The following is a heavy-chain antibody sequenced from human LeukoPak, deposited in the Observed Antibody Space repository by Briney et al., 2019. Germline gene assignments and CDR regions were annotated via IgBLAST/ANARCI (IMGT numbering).Heavy chain of an antibody. CDR3: AKRSGSSYSFDY. Sequence: GGSLRLSCAASGFTFSSYAMSWVRQAPGKGLEWVSAIGGSGGSTYYADSVKGRFTISRDNSKNTLYLQMNSLRAEDTAVYYCAKRSGSSYSFDYWGQGTLVTVSS. CDR2: IGGSGGST. V-gene: IGHV3-23*01. J-gene: IGHJ4*02. CDR1: GFTFSSYA. D-gene: IGHD6-13*01.